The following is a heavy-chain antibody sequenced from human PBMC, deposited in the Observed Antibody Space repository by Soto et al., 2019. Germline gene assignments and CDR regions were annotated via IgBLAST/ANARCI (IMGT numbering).Heavy chain of an antibody. CDR1: TGSFSDYY. CDR2: INHRGSA. CDR3: ARGLSVPASGSHYFDS. D-gene: IGHD2-15*01. Sequence: SETLSLTCGVYTGSFSDYYWTWIRQPPGMGLEWIGEINHRGSAKYTPSLKSRVSISVDTSKNQFSLNLNSVTAADTAVYYCARGLSVPASGSHYFDSWGQGTPVTVSS. V-gene: IGHV4-34*01. J-gene: IGHJ4*02.